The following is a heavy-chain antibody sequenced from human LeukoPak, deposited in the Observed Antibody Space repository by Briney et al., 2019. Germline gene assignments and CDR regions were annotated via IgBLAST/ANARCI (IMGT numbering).Heavy chain of an antibody. Sequence: GASVKVSCKASGYTFTSYDINWVRQATGQGLEWMGWMNPNSGNTGYAQKFQGRVTMTRNTSISTAYMERSSLRSEDTAVYYCARGPPKYCSSTSCYARGYWFDPWGQGTLVTVSS. CDR2: MNPNSGNT. CDR1: GYTFTSYD. J-gene: IGHJ5*02. V-gene: IGHV1-8*01. CDR3: ARGPPKYCSSTSCYARGYWFDP. D-gene: IGHD2-2*01.